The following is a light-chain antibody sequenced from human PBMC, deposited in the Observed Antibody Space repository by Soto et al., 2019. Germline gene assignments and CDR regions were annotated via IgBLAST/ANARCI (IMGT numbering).Light chain of an antibody. J-gene: IGLJ3*02. CDR2: DNS. Sequence: QSVLTQPPSVSGAPGQRVSISCTGSSSNSGAGYGIHWYQQLPGTAPKLLIYDNSHRPSGVPDRFSGSKSGTSASLAIIGLQAEDEADYYCQSYDTSLSGWVFGGGTKVTVL. CDR1: SSNSGAGYG. V-gene: IGLV1-40*01. CDR3: QSYDTSLSGWV.